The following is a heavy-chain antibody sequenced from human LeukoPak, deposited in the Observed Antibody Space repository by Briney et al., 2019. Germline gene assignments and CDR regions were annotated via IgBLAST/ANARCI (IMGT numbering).Heavy chain of an antibody. D-gene: IGHD5-18*01. CDR2: IYTSGST. J-gene: IGHJ5*02. CDR1: GGPISSYY. V-gene: IGHV4-4*07. Sequence: KPSETLSLTCTVSGGPISSYYWSWIRQPAGKGLEWIGRIYTSGSTNYNPSLKSRVTMSVDTSKNQFSLKLSSVTAADTAVYYCARGGYSRRYNWFDPWGQGTLVTVSS. CDR3: ARGGYSRRYNWFDP.